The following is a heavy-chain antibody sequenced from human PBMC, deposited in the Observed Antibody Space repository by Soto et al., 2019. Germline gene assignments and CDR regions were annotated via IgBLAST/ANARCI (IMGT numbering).Heavy chain of an antibody. Sequence: PSETLSLTCTVSGGSISSYYWSWIRQPPGKGLEWIGYIYYSGSTNYNPSLKSRVTISVDTSKNQFSLKLSSVTAADTAVYYCARGSWNDVGWFDPWGQGTLVTVSS. J-gene: IGHJ5*02. CDR2: IYYSGST. V-gene: IGHV4-59*01. D-gene: IGHD1-1*01. CDR1: GGSISSYY. CDR3: ARGSWNDVGWFDP.